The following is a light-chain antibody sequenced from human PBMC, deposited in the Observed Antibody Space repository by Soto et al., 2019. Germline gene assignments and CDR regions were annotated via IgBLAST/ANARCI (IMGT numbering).Light chain of an antibody. V-gene: IGKV3-15*01. J-gene: IGKJ1*01. Sequence: EIVMTQSPATLSVSPGERATLSCRASQNVSNYLAWYQQKPGQAPRLLIYDASTRPTGVPARLSGSGSGTEFTLTISCLQSEDFAVYYCHQSSTSPGTFGQGTQVAIK. CDR2: DAS. CDR3: HQSSTSPGT. CDR1: QNVSNY.